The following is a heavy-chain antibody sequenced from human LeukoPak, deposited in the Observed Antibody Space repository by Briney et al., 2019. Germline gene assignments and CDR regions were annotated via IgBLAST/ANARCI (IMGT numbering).Heavy chain of an antibody. CDR1: GGSISSSTYH. CDR3: ARHSSPHAGSSSWYDF. J-gene: IGHJ5*01. Sequence: SETLSLTCTVSGGSISSSTYHWGWIRQPQGKGLEWIGSIYYSGNTYYNPSLKSRVTISVDTSKNQFSVKLSSVTAADTAVYYCARHSSPHAGSSSWYDFWGQGTLVTVSS. V-gene: IGHV4-39*01. CDR2: IYYSGNT. D-gene: IGHD2-15*01.